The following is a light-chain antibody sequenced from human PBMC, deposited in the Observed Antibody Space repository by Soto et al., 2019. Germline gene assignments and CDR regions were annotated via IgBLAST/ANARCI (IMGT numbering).Light chain of an antibody. CDR2: AAS. Sequence: EIVLTQSPGALSLSPGDRATLSCRASQSVNTRYLAWYQQRPGQAPRLLIYAASSRATGIPDRFSGSGSGTDFALTIVRLEPEDSGMVYCHKYGSSPHTFGQGTKLEIK. CDR1: QSVNTRY. CDR3: HKYGSSPHT. V-gene: IGKV3-20*01. J-gene: IGKJ2*01.